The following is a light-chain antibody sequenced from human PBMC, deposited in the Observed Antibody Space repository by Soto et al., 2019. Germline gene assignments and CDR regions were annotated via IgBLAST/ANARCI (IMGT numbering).Light chain of an antibody. V-gene: IGLV2-14*01. J-gene: IGLJ2*01. Sequence: QSALTQPASVSGSPGQSITISCTGTSSDVGGYNYVSWYQQHPGKAPKLMIYDVSNRPSGVSNRFSGSKSGNTASLTISGLQAEDEADYYCISYTSSSTFHVVFGGGTKLTVL. CDR2: DVS. CDR1: SSDVGGYNY. CDR3: ISYTSSSTFHVV.